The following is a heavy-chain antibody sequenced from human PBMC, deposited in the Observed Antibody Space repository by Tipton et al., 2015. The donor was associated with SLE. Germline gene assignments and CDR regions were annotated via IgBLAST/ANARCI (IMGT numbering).Heavy chain of an antibody. CDR3: ARDADYSKVLDY. D-gene: IGHD4-11*01. Sequence: LRLSCTVSGGSISSGSYYWSWIRQPAGKGLEWIGRIYTSGSTNYNPPLKSRVTISVDTSTNQFSLKLSSVTAADTAVYYCARDADYSKVLDYWGQGTLVTVSP. J-gene: IGHJ4*02. CDR2: IYTSGST. CDR1: GGSISSGSYY. V-gene: IGHV4-61*02.